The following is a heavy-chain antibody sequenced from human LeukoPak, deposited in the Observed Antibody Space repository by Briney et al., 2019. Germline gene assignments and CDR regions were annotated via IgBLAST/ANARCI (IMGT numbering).Heavy chain of an antibody. Sequence: PGGSLRLSCAASGFTFGDSAMHWVRHAPGKGLEWVSLISGDGGTTYYADSVKGRFTISRDNSKNSLYLQMKSLRTEDSALYYCAKVISYCSGGACYAATFDIWGQGTMVTVSS. J-gene: IGHJ3*02. V-gene: IGHV3-43*02. CDR2: ISGDGGTT. CDR1: GFTFGDSA. D-gene: IGHD2-15*01. CDR3: AKVISYCSGGACYAATFDI.